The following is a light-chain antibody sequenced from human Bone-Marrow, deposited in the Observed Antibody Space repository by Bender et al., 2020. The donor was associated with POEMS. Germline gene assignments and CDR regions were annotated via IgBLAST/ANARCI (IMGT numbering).Light chain of an antibody. V-gene: IGLV3-1*01. CDR3: QAWGNDAVV. CDR1: KVGDKY. CDR2: QDN. Sequence: SSDLTQPPSVSVSPGQTVTITCSGDKVGDKYASWYQQKPGQSPRLVIYQDNQRASGVPDRFSGSNSGNTATLTIRGTQALDEADYYCQAWGNDAVVFGGGTKLTVL. J-gene: IGLJ2*01.